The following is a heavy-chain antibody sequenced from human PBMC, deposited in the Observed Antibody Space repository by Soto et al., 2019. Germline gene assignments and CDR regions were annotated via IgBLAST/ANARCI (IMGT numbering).Heavy chain of an antibody. CDR1: GFTFSSYS. CDR2: ISSSSSYI. CDR3: ARMVTAASFDY. J-gene: IGHJ4*02. V-gene: IGHV3-21*01. D-gene: IGHD2-21*02. Sequence: EVPLVESGGGLVKPGGSLRLSCAASGFTFSSYSMNWVRQAPGKGLEWVSSISSSSSYIYYADSVKGRFTISRDNAKNALYMQMNSLRAEDTAVYYCARMVTAASFDYWGQGTLVTVSS.